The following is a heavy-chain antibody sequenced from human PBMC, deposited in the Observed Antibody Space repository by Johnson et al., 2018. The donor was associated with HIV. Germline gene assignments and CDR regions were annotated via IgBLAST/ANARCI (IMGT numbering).Heavy chain of an antibody. J-gene: IGHJ3*02. CDR2: IKQDGSEK. V-gene: IGHV3-7*01. CDR3: ARGEGYSGSYHRRDAFDI. D-gene: IGHD1-26*01. Sequence: VQLVESGGGLAKPAWSPRLSCAASQFIFSNYYMNCVRQAPGKGLEWVANIKQDGSEKYYADSVKGRFTISRDNSKNTLYLQMNSLRAEDTAVYYCARGEGYSGSYHRRDAFDIWGQGTMVTVSS. CDR1: QFIFSNYY.